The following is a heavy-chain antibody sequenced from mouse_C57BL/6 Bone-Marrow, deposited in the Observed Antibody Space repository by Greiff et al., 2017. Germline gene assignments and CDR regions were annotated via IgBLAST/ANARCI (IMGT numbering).Heavy chain of an antibody. CDR2: IDPENGDT. J-gene: IGHJ2*01. CDR1: GFNIKDDY. CDR3: TLPCYFDY. Sequence: VQLQQSGAELVRPGASVKLSCTASGFNIKDDYMHWVKQRPDQGLEWIGWIDPENGDTEYASKFQGKATITADTSSNTAYLQLSSLTSEDTAVYYCTLPCYFDYWGQGTTLTVSS. D-gene: IGHD5-5*01. V-gene: IGHV14-4*01.